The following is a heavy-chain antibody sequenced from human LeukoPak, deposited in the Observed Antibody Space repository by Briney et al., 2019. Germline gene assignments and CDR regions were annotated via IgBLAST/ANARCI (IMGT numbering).Heavy chain of an antibody. CDR1: GFTFSTYD. D-gene: IGHD2-15*01. CDR2: INTAGDT. Sequence: GGSLRLSCAASGFTFSTYDMHWVRQATGKGLEWVSGINTAGDTYYPGSVKGRFTISREDAKNSFYLQMNSLRAGDTAVYYCARGDCSGGSCSSMDVWGQGTTVTVSS. V-gene: IGHV3-13*04. J-gene: IGHJ6*02. CDR3: ARGDCSGGSCSSMDV.